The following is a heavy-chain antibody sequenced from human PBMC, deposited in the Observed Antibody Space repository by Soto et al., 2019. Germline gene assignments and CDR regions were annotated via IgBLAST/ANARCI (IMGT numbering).Heavy chain of an antibody. D-gene: IGHD3-3*01. V-gene: IGHV1-18*01. CDR3: AKTNLGHDFWSSDY. J-gene: IGHJ4*02. Sequence: GASVKVSCKASGYTFTSYGISWVRQAPGQGLEWMGWISAYNGNTNYAQKLQGRVTMTRNTSISTAYMELSSLRSEDTAVYYCAKTNLGHDFWSSDYWGQGTLVTVSS. CDR1: GYTFTSYG. CDR2: ISAYNGNT.